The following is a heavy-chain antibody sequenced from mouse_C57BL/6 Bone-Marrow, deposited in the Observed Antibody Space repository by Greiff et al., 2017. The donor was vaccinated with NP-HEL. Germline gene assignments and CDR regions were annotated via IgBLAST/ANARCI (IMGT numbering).Heavy chain of an antibody. CDR3: ARPHYYGSSYQYYFDY. J-gene: IGHJ2*01. CDR1: GYTFTSYG. D-gene: IGHD1-1*01. CDR2: IYPRSGNT. V-gene: IGHV1-81*01. Sequence: LQESGAELARPGASVKLSCKASGYTFTSYGISWVKQRTGQGLEWIGEIYPRSGNTYYNEKFKGKATLTADKSSSTAYMQLSSLTSEDSAVYFCARPHYYGSSYQYYFDYWGQGTTLTVSS.